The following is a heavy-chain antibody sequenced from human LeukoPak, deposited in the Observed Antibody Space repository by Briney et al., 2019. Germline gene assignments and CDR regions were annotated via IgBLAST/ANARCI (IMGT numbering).Heavy chain of an antibody. J-gene: IGHJ4*02. CDR1: GYTFTGYY. CDR2: ISAYNGNT. D-gene: IGHD3-3*01. Sequence: ASVKVSCKASGYTFTGYYMHWVRQAPGQGLEWMGWISAYNGNTNYAQKLQGRVTMTTDTSTSTAYMELRSLRSDDTAVYYCARCDFWSGYYRFDYWGQGTLVTVSS. CDR3: ARCDFWSGYYRFDY. V-gene: IGHV1-18*04.